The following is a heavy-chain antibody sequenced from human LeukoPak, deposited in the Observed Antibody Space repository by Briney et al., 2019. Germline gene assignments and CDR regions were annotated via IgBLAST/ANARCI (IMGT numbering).Heavy chain of an antibody. CDR3: ARADALYYDFWSGPAATFDP. V-gene: IGHV4-30-4*07. J-gene: IGHJ5*02. Sequence: PSETLSLTCAVSGGSISSGGYSWSWIRQPPGKGLEWIGYIYYSGSTYYNPSLKSRVTISVDTSKNQFSLKLSSVTAADTAVYYCARADALYYDFWSGPAATFDPWGQGTLVTVSS. CDR2: IYYSGST. D-gene: IGHD3-3*01. CDR1: GGSISSGGYS.